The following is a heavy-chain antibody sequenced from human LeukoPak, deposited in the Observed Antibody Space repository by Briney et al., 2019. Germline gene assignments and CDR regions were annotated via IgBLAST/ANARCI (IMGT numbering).Heavy chain of an antibody. D-gene: IGHD2-21*01. CDR3: ARVDAYCGGDCYYWFDP. Sequence: SVKVSCKAAGGTFSSYAISWVRQAPGQGLEWMGGIIPIFGTANYAQKFQGRVTITADESTSTAYMELSSLRSEDTAVYYCARVDAYCGGDCYYWFDPWGQGTLVTVS. V-gene: IGHV1-69*13. J-gene: IGHJ5*02. CDR2: IIPIFGTA. CDR1: GGTFSSYA.